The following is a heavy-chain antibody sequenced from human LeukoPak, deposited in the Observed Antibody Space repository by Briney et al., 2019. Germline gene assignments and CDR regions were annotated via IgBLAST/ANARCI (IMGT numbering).Heavy chain of an antibody. Sequence: RGSLRLSCAASGFTFSSYAMSWVRQAPGKGLEWVSAISGSGGSTYYADSVKGRFTISRDNSKNTLYLQMNSLRAEDTAVYYCAKEGRSSHFYYGMDVWGQGTTVTVSS. J-gene: IGHJ6*02. CDR3: AKEGRSSHFYYGMDV. D-gene: IGHD3-16*02. V-gene: IGHV3-23*01. CDR2: ISGSGGST. CDR1: GFTFSSYA.